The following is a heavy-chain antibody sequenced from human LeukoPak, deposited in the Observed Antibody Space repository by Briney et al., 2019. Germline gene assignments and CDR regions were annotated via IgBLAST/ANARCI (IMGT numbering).Heavy chain of an antibody. Sequence: SETLSLTCTVSGGSISSSSYYWGWIRQPPGKGLEWIGSIYYSGSTYYNPSLKSRVTISVDTSKNQFSLKLSSVTAADTAVYYCARMERGYSYGNWFDPWGQGTLVTVSS. CDR2: IYYSGST. CDR3: ARMERGYSYGNWFDP. CDR1: GGSISSSSYY. J-gene: IGHJ5*02. D-gene: IGHD5-18*01. V-gene: IGHV4-39*07.